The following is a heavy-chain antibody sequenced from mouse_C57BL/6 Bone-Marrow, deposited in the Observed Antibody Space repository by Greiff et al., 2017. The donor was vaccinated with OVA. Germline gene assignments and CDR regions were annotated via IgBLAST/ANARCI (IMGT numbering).Heavy chain of an antibody. CDR2: INYDGSST. J-gene: IGHJ3*01. V-gene: IGHV5-16*01. D-gene: IGHD1-1*01. CDR1: GFTFSDYY. Sequence: EVQVVESEGGLVQPGSSMKLSCTASGFTFSDYYMAWVRQVPEKGLEWVANINYDGSSTYYLDSLKSRFIISRDNAKNILYLQMSSLKSEDTATYYCAREDHYYGSRGFAYWGQGTLVTVSA. CDR3: AREDHYYGSRGFAY.